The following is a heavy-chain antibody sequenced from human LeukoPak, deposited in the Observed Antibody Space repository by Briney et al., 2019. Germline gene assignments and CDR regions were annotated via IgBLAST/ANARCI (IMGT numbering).Heavy chain of an antibody. CDR1: GYSFTTYG. CDR2: ISANSGNT. Sequence: GASVKVSCKASGYSFTTYGISWVRQAPGQGLEWMGWISANSGNTNYAQKLQGRVTMTTDTPTSTAYMELRSLRSDDTAFYYCARWGGYSDWSHQFDYWGQGTLVTVSS. D-gene: IGHD2-15*01. V-gene: IGHV1-18*01. CDR3: ARWGGYSDWSHQFDY. J-gene: IGHJ4*02.